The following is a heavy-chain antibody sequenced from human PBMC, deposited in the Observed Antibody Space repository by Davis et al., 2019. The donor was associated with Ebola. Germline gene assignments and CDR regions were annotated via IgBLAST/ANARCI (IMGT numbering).Heavy chain of an antibody. Sequence: PGGSLRLSCAASGFTVRSTYMSWVRQAPGKGLEWVSVIYSGGTTRYADYADSVKGRFTISRDNAKNSLYLQMNTLRVEDTAIYYCVPGTWIRGQGTLVTVSS. V-gene: IGHV3-66*01. CDR2: IYSGGTTRYA. D-gene: IGHD5-18*01. J-gene: IGHJ4*02. CDR3: VPGTWI. CDR1: GFTVRSTY.